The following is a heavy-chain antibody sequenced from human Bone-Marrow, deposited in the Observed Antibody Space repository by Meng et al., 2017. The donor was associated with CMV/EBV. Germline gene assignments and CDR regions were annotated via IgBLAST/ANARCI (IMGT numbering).Heavy chain of an antibody. Sequence: GESLKISCEASGFTFNRSLMNWVRQAPGKGLEWVSYISSSGSTIYYADSVKGRFTISRDNAKNSLYLQMNSLRAEDTAVYYCARVGCSSTSCYTGAFDIWGQGTMVTVSS. D-gene: IGHD2-2*02. CDR1: GFTFNRSL. V-gene: IGHV3-48*03. CDR2: ISSSGSTI. J-gene: IGHJ3*02. CDR3: ARVGCSSTSCYTGAFDI.